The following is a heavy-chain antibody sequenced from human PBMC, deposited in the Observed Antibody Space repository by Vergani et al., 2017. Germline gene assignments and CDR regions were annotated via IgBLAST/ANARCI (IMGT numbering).Heavy chain of an antibody. V-gene: IGHV3-23*01. CDR1: GFTFIMHA. J-gene: IGHJ3*02. Sequence: EVQLLESGGDLVQPGGSLRLSCAASGFTFIMHAMSWVRQAPGKGLEWVSTLSASDRRTNYADSVKGRFTISRDISKNTLFLHMNSLRPEDTAVYYCAKVGRSEVAGTFGAFDIWGQGTMVTVSS. CDR2: LSASDRRT. CDR3: AKVGRSEVAGTFGAFDI. D-gene: IGHD6-19*01.